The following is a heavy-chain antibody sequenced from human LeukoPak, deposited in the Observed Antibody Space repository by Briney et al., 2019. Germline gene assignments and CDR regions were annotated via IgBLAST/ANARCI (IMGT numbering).Heavy chain of an antibody. Sequence: SETLSLTCTVSGGSISSGGYYWSWIRQPPGKGLEWIGYIYYSGSTNYNPSLKSRVTISVDTSKNQFSLKLSSVTAADTAVYYCARQRNWDYGMDVWGQGTTVTVSS. V-gene: IGHV4-61*08. D-gene: IGHD7-27*01. CDR3: ARQRNWDYGMDV. J-gene: IGHJ6*02. CDR2: IYYSGST. CDR1: GGSISSGGYY.